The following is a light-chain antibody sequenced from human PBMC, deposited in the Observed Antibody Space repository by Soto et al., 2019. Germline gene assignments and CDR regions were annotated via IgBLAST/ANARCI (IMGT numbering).Light chain of an antibody. CDR3: SSYTSSSTPLYV. Sequence: QPVLTQAASVSEFPGQSSSISCTGTSSDVGGYNYVSWYQQHPGKAPKLMIYDVSNRPSGVSNRFSGSKSGNTASLTISGLQAEDEADYYCSSYTSSSTPLYVFGTGTKVTVL. J-gene: IGLJ1*01. CDR2: DVS. CDR1: SSDVGGYNY. V-gene: IGLV2-14*01.